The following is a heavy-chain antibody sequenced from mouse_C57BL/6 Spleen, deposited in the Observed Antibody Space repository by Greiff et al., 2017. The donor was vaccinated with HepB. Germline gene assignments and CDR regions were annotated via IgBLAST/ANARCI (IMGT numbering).Heavy chain of an antibody. J-gene: IGHJ2*01. CDR3: TRGYYDYDEGFYYFDY. V-gene: IGHV1-5*01. CDR1: GYTFTSYW. Sequence: EVKVVESGTVLARPGASVKMSCKTSGYTFTSYWMHWVKQRPGQGLEWIGAIYPGNSDTSYNQKFKGKAKLTAVTSASTAYMELSSLTNEDSAVYYCTRGYYDYDEGFYYFDYWGQGTTLTVSS. D-gene: IGHD2-4*01. CDR2: IYPGNSDT.